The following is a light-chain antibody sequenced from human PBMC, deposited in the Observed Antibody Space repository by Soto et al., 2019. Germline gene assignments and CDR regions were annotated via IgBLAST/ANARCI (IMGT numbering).Light chain of an antibody. V-gene: IGKV3-20*01. CDR3: QQYNSYPRT. J-gene: IGKJ1*01. CDR1: QSVSSSH. CDR2: SAS. Sequence: DIVLTQSPVTLTLSPGERATLSCRASQSVSSSHLAWYQQKPGQAPRLLIYSASSRATGIPDRFSGSGSGTEFTLTISSLQPDDFATYYCQQYNSYPRTFGQGTKVDIK.